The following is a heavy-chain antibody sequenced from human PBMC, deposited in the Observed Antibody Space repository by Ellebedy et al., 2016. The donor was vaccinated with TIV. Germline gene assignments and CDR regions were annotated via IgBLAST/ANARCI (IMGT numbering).Heavy chain of an antibody. CDR2: IYYSRST. D-gene: IGHD2-2*01. V-gene: IGHV4-59*01. CDR1: AATISRYD. J-gene: IGHJ5*02. Sequence: SETLSLTXTVSAATISRYDWSWIRQPPGRGSEWIGYIYYSRSTNYNPSLKSRVTISVDTSKNQFSLKLSSVTAADTAVYYCARKLPGYCSSTSCWGATLFDPWGQGTLVTVSS. CDR3: ARKLPGYCSSTSCWGATLFDP.